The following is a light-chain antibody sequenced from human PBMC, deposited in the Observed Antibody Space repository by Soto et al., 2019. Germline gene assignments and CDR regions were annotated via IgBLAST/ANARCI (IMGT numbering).Light chain of an antibody. CDR1: SSNIGSNT. CDR2: SNN. J-gene: IGLJ2*01. CDR3: AAWDDSLKRGV. Sequence: QSLLTQPPSASGTPGQRVTISCSGSSSNIGSNTVNWYQQLPGTAPKLLIYSNNQRPSGVPDRFSGSKSGTSASLAISGLQSEDEADYYCAAWDDSLKRGVFGGGTKLTVL. V-gene: IGLV1-44*01.